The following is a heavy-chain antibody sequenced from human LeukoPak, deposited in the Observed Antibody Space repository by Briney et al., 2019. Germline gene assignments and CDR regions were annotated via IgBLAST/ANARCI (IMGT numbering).Heavy chain of an antibody. CDR1: GFTFSSYA. CDR3: ARGDGVIMKY. D-gene: IGHD3-10*01. V-gene: IGHV3-23*01. Sequence: PGGSLRLSCAASGFTFSSYAMSWVRQAPGKGLEWVSNIVGSGDSTYYADSVKGRFTISRDNSNNMLYLEMNSLRAEDTAVYYCARGDGVIMKYWGQGTLVTVSS. CDR2: IVGSGDST. J-gene: IGHJ4*02.